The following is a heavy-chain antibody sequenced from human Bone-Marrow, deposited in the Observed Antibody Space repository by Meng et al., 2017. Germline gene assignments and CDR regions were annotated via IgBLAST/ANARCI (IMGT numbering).Heavy chain of an antibody. CDR3: ARGIAAVGATDPGGVHAFDI. CDR2: IYTSGST. J-gene: IGHJ3*02. V-gene: IGHV4-61*02. Sequence: SETLSLTCTVSGGSISSGSYYWSWIRQPAGKGLEWIGRIYTSGSTNYNPSLKSRVTISVDTSKNQFSLKLSSVTAADTAVYYCARGIAAVGATDPGGVHAFDIWGQGTMVTVSS. CDR1: GGSISSGSYY. D-gene: IGHD6-13*01.